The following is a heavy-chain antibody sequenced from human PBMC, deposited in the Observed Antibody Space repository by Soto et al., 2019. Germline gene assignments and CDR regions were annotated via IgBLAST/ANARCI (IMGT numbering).Heavy chain of an antibody. CDR2: INPNTGGT. J-gene: IGHJ6*02. Sequence: WASVKVSCKASGFSLTGYYFHWIRAAPGQGLEWLGWINPNTGGTTYAQKFQGRVTLTWDTSINTAYMELSSLRPDDTAMYYCARERYKVLSDGMDVWGQGTWVTFSS. CDR1: GFSLTGYY. CDR3: ARERYKVLSDGMDV. D-gene: IGHD3-16*01. V-gene: IGHV1-2*02.